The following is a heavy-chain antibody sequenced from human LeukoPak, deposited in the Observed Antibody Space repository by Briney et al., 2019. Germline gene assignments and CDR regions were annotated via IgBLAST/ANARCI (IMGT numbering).Heavy chain of an antibody. CDR2: ISPWGGST. V-gene: IGHV3-23*01. Sequence: PGGSLTLFCAPSGFPFSNFAMGWVRQAPGKGVEWVSCISPWGGSTYCAESVTGRFTISRDNSKNTLFLRTNSLKAEATDVYFCANVLPYESSGHIPPFDNWGQGALVTVSS. CDR1: GFPFSNFA. CDR3: ANVLPYESSGHIPPFDN. J-gene: IGHJ4*02. D-gene: IGHD3-22*01.